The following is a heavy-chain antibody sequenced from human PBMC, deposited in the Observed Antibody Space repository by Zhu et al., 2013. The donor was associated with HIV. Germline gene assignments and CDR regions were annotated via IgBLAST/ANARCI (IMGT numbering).Heavy chain of an antibody. D-gene: IGHD3-16*02. J-gene: IGHJ4*02. Sequence: VQLVESGGGVVQPGRSLRLSCAASGFTFSSYGMHWVRQAPGKGLEWVAVISYDGSNKYYADSVKGRFTISRDNSKNTLYLQMNSLRAEDTAVYYCAKGPRNGGVIVIRAGYYFDYWGQGTLVTVSS. CDR1: GFTFSSYG. CDR2: ISYDGSNK. V-gene: IGHV3-30*18. CDR3: AKGPRNGGVIVIRAGYYFDY.